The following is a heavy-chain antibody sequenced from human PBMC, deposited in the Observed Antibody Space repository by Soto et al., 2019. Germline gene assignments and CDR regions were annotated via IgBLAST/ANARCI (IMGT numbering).Heavy chain of an antibody. CDR1: GFTFSSYA. V-gene: IGHV3-30-3*01. D-gene: IGHD6-19*01. Sequence: QVQLVESGGGVVQPGRSLRLSCAASGFTFSSYAMHWVRQAPGKGLEWVAVISYDGSNKYYADSVKGRFTISRDNSKNTLYLQMNRLRAEDTAVYYRARASNGWYYDYWGPGTLGNVSS. CDR2: ISYDGSNK. J-gene: IGHJ4*02. CDR3: ARASNGWYYDY.